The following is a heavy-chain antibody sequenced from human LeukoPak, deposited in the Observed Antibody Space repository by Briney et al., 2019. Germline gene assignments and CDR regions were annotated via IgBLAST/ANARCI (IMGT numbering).Heavy chain of an antibody. J-gene: IGHJ4*02. D-gene: IGHD1-26*01. V-gene: IGHV4-4*07. CDR3: ARDSRGGSYFDY. CDR2: IYTSGST. Sequence: PSEALSLTCTVSGGSISSYYWSWIRQPAGKGLEWIGRIYTSGSTNYNPSLKSRVTMSVDTSKNQFSLKLSSVTAADTAVYYCARDSRGGSYFDYWAREPWSPSPQ. CDR1: GGSISSYY.